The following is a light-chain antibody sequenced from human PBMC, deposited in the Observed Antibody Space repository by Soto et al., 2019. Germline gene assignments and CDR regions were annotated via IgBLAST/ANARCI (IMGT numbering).Light chain of an antibody. CDR1: QSVNKY. J-gene: IGKJ4*01. CDR3: QQSFSIPPLT. CDR2: AAS. Sequence: DIQLTQSPSSLSASVGDRVTITCRTSQSVNKYISWYQQKPGKAPKPLIYAASSLQTGVPSRFSGSGSGTYFTLTISSLQPEDFATYYCQQSFSIPPLTFGGGTKVDNK. V-gene: IGKV1-39*01.